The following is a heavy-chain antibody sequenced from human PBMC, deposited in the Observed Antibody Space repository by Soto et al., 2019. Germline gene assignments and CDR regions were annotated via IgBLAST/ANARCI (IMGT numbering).Heavy chain of an antibody. J-gene: IGHJ3*02. CDR1: GFAFSSHP. CDR2: ISDSGGLT. CDR3: ARRAFGSSRSFDI. V-gene: IGHV3-23*01. Sequence: GGSLRLSCSASGFAFSSHPMSWVRQAPERGLEWVSGISDSGGLTYNADSVKGRFTIPRDNSKNTLYLQMNSLRAEDTALYYCARRAFGSSRSFDIWGQGTMVT. D-gene: IGHD6-6*01.